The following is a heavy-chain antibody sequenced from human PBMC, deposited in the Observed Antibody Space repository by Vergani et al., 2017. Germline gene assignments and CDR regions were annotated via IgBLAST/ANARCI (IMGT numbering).Heavy chain of an antibody. Sequence: QVQLQESGPGLVKPSQTLCLTCTVSGGSISSGSYYWSWIRQPAVKGLEWIGRIYTSGSTNYNPSLKSRVTISVDTSKNQFSLKLSSVTAADTAVYYCASAGXSSYDSFSGYGLDYWGQGTLVTVSS. CDR1: GGSISSGSYY. J-gene: IGHJ4*02. CDR3: ASAGXSSYDSFSGYGLDY. D-gene: IGHD5-12*01. V-gene: IGHV4-61*02. CDR2: IYTSGST.